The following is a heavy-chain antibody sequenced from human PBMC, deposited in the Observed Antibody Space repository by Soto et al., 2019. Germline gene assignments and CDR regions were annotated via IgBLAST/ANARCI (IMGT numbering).Heavy chain of an antibody. CDR2: IYYSGTT. CDR1: DASINSGGYY. Sequence: SETLSLTCTVSDASINSGGYYWSWIRQHPGKGLEWIGFIYYSGTTYYNPSLKSRVTTPVDTSKNQFSLRLSSVTAADTAVYYCARGLIVMLAGIEELINSHFDSWGQGTRVTVSS. D-gene: IGHD2-21*02. CDR3: ARGLIVMLAGIEELINSHFDS. V-gene: IGHV4-31*03. J-gene: IGHJ4*02.